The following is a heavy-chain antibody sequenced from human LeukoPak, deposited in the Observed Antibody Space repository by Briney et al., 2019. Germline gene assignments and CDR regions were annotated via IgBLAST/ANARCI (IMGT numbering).Heavy chain of an antibody. CDR2: IRYEGSNK. J-gene: IGHJ5*02. CDR3: AKDWGLRGWFDP. CDR1: GFTFSSYG. V-gene: IGHV3-30*02. D-gene: IGHD4-17*01. Sequence: PGGSLRLSCAASGFTFSSYGMHGVRQAPGKGREWVAFIRYEGSNKYYADSVKGRFTISRDNSKNTLYLQMNSLRAEDTAVYYCAKDWGLRGWFDPWGQGTLVTVSS.